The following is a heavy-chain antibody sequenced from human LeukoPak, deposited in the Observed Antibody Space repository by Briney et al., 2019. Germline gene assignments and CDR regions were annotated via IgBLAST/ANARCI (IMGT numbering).Heavy chain of an antibody. V-gene: IGHV4-38-2*02. Sequence: PSETLSLTCTVSGYSISTGYYWAWIRQPPGKGLEWIGAIYHRGTTYYNPSLKSRVTMSVDTSKNQFSLNLTSVTAADTAVYYCARVDSSGYDLPYFQHWGQGTLVTVSS. D-gene: IGHD3-22*01. CDR2: IYHRGTT. J-gene: IGHJ1*01. CDR1: GYSISTGYY. CDR3: ARVDSSGYDLPYFQH.